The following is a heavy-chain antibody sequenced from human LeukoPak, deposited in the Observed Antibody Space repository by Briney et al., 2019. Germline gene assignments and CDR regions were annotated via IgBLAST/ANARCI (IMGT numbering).Heavy chain of an antibody. Sequence: GGSLRLSCAASGFTFSSYAMCWVRQPPGKGLEWVSSISGSGGSTYYADSVKGRFTISRDNSKNTLYLQINSLRADDTALYYCASRGWYYFDYWGQGTLVTVSS. CDR2: ISGSGGST. V-gene: IGHV3-23*01. CDR3: ASRGWYYFDY. D-gene: IGHD6-19*01. J-gene: IGHJ4*02. CDR1: GFTFSSYA.